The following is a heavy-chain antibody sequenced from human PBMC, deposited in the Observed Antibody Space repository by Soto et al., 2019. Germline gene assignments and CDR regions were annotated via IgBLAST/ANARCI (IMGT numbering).Heavy chain of an antibody. J-gene: IGHJ3*02. V-gene: IGHV3-48*01. D-gene: IGHD5-12*01. CDR3: ARGRNSGRGAFDI. CDR2: ISSSGSTL. CDR1: GFSFRSYS. Sequence: EVQLVESGGDVVQPGGSLRLSCAASGFSFRSYSINWVRQAPGKGLEWVSYISSSGSTLDHAESVKGRFTISRDNAKDSLYLQMNSLRAEDSAVYYCARGRNSGRGAFDIWGQGTMVTVSS.